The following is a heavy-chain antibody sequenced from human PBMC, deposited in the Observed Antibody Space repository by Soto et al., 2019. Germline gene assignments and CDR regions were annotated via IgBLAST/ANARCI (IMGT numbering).Heavy chain of an antibody. CDR3: ASYYYGSGSYPWFDP. CDR2: IYYSGST. CDR1: GGSISSSSYY. V-gene: IGHV4-39*01. J-gene: IGHJ5*02. Sequence: SETLSLTCTVSGGSISSSSYYWGWIRQPPGKGLEWIGSIYYSGSTYYNPSLKSRVTISVDTSKNQFSLKLSSVTAADTAVYYCASYYYGSGSYPWFDPWGQGTMVT. D-gene: IGHD3-10*01.